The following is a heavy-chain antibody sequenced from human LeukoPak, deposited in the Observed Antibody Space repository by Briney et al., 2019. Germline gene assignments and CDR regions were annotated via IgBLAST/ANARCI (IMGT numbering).Heavy chain of an antibody. CDR1: GFTFSSYG. V-gene: IGHV3-33*01. Sequence: GGSLRLSCAASGFTFSSYGMHWVRQAPGKGLEWVAVIWYDGSNKNYADSVKGRFTISRDNSKSTLYLQMNSLRAEDTAVYYCARDDSSEGNYFDYWGQGTLVTVSS. CDR2: IWYDGSNK. CDR3: ARDDSSEGNYFDY. J-gene: IGHJ4*02. D-gene: IGHD3-22*01.